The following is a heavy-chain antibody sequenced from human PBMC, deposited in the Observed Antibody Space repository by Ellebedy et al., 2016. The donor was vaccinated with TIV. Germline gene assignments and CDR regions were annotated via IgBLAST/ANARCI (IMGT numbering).Heavy chain of an antibody. J-gene: IGHJ6*03. CDR1: GFIFSSYA. Sequence: GESLKISCAASGFIFSSYAMHWVRQAPGKGLEWVSVIYSGGSTFYADSVKGRFTISRDNSKNTLYLQMNSLRAEDTAVYYCATRDYDLWSGVSYYYYMDVWGKGTTVTVSS. V-gene: IGHV3-53*01. CDR3: ATRDYDLWSGVSYYYYMDV. CDR2: IYSGGST. D-gene: IGHD3-3*01.